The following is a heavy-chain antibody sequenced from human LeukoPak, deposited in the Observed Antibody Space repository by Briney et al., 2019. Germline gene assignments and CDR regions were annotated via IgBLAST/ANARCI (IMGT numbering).Heavy chain of an antibody. CDR1: GFSFSDYS. J-gene: IGHJ3*02. Sequence: PGGSLKLSCVASGFSFSDYSMNWVRLAPGAGPEWVSSIDITSKYIYYGDSMKGRFTISRDNAKNLLYLQMNRLRVGDTAVYYCARGHTQSPQRTDAFDIWGPGTMVTVSS. CDR2: IDITSKYI. D-gene: IGHD2-15*01. V-gene: IGHV3-21*06. CDR3: ARGHTQSPQRTDAFDI.